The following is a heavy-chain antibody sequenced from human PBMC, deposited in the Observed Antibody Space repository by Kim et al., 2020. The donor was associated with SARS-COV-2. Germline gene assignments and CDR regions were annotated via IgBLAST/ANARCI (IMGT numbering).Heavy chain of an antibody. CDR2: MNPNSGNT. CDR3: ARGPAWNGDPYYFDY. V-gene: IGHV1-8*01. CDR1: GYTFSNYD. Sequence: ASVKVSCKASGYTFSNYDINWVRQATGQGLEWMGWMNPNSGNTGYAQKFQGRVTMTRNTSTSTAYMDLSSLRSEDTAVYYCARGPAWNGDPYYFDYWGRGTLVTVSS. D-gene: IGHD1-1*01. J-gene: IGHJ4*02.